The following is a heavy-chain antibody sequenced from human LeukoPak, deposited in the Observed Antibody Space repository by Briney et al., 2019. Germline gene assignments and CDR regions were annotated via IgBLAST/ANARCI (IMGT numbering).Heavy chain of an antibody. CDR2: INPSGGST. J-gene: IGHJ4*02. CDR1: GYTFTGYY. D-gene: IGHD6-13*01. CDR3: ARNRGRQGIAAAGLDY. V-gene: IGHV1-46*01. Sequence: ASVKVSCKASGYTFTGYYMHWVRQAPGQGLEWMGWINPSGGSTSYAQKFQGRVTMTRDMSTSTVYMELSSLRSEDTAVYYCARNRGRQGIAAAGLDYWGQGTLVTVSS.